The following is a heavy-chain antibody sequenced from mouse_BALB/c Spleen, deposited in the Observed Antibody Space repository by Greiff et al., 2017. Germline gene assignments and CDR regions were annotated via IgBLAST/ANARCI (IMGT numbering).Heavy chain of an antibody. Sequence: EVQVVESGGGLVKPGGSLKLSCAASGFTFSSYTMSWVRQTPEKRLEWVATISSGGSYTYYPDSVKGRFTISRDNAKNTLYLQMSSLKSEDTAMYYCTRDSSGYGGFAYWGQGTLVTVSA. J-gene: IGHJ3*01. CDR3: TRDSSGYGGFAY. CDR2: ISSGGSYT. D-gene: IGHD3-1*01. V-gene: IGHV5-6-4*01. CDR1: GFTFSSYT.